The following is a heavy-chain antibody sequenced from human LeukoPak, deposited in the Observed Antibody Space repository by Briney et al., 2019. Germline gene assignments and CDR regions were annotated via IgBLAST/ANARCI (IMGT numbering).Heavy chain of an antibody. CDR1: GFNLGDYA. D-gene: IGHD5-12*01. V-gene: IGHV3-49*04. J-gene: IGHJ4*02. Sequence: GRSLRLSCTGSGFNLGDYAMSWVRQAPGKGLEWVGFIRSRTYGVTTVYAASVKDRFTISRDDSKSIAYLQKNSLKTEDTGVYYCTSSGYSGYEGGDYWGQGTLVTVSS. CDR3: TSSGYSGYEGGDY. CDR2: IRSRTYGVTT.